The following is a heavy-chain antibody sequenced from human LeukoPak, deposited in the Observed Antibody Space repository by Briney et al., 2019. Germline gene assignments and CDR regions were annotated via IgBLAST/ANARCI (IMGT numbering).Heavy chain of an antibody. Sequence: ASVKVSCKASGYTFTGYYMHWVRQAPGQGLEWMGWINPNSGGTNYAQKFQGRVTMTRDASISTAYMELSRLRSDDTAVYYCARDSMITFGGGQYNWFDPWGQGTLVTVSS. D-gene: IGHD3-16*01. V-gene: IGHV1-2*02. CDR2: INPNSGGT. CDR3: ARDSMITFGGGQYNWFDP. CDR1: GYTFTGYY. J-gene: IGHJ5*02.